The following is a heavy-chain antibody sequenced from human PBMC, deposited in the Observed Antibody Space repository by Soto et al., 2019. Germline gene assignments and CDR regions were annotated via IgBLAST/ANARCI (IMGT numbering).Heavy chain of an antibody. D-gene: IGHD2-8*01. CDR1: GFTFSSYA. Sequence: GGSLRLSCAASGFTFSSYAMSWVRQAPGKGLEWVSSFSSSSSSTYYADSVKGRFTISRDNAKNSLYLQMNSLRAEDTAVYYCARDGLSLNWFDPWGQGTLVTVSS. CDR2: FSSSSSST. V-gene: IGHV3-48*01. CDR3: ARDGLSLNWFDP. J-gene: IGHJ5*02.